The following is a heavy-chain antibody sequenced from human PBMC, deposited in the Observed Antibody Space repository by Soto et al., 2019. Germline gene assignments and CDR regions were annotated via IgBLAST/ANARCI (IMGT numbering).Heavy chain of an antibody. V-gene: IGHV1-18*01. J-gene: IGHJ4*02. D-gene: IGHD5-12*01. CDR2: ISAYNGNT. CDR3: AIVYEGRGYSGYDMVDPFDY. Sequence: ASVKVSCKASGYTFTSYGISWVRQAPGQGLEWMGWISAYNGNTNYAQKLQGRVTMTTDTSTSTAYMELRSLRSDDTAVYYCAIVYEGRGYSGYDMVDPFDYWGKGTLVTVSS. CDR1: GYTFTSYG.